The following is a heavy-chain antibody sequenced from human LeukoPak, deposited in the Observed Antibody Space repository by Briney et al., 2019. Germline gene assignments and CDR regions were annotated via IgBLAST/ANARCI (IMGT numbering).Heavy chain of an antibody. CDR3: ARGLWDDRPKYNWFDP. D-gene: IGHD3-16*01. Sequence: ASVKVSCKASGYTCTTYGITWLRQAPGQGLEGMGRISGYNSNRKYAQKFQDRVTMTTDPHTSTAYMELRSLRSDDTAVYYCARGLWDDRPKYNWFDPWGQGTLVTVSS. CDR2: ISGYNSNR. V-gene: IGHV1-18*01. CDR1: GYTCTTYG. J-gene: IGHJ5*02.